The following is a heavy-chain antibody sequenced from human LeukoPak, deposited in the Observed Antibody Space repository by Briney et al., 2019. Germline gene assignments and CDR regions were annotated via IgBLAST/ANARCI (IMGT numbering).Heavy chain of an antibody. J-gene: IGHJ5*02. Sequence: GGSLRLSCAASGFTFSTYAMSWVRQAPREGLEWVSTIIDSGGATYYAESVKGRFTISRDNSKNTLYLQMSSLRAEDTATYYCAKDRNYDILTGYNWFDPWGQGTLVTVSS. V-gene: IGHV3-23*01. D-gene: IGHD3-9*01. CDR2: IIDSGGAT. CDR1: GFTFSTYA. CDR3: AKDRNYDILTGYNWFDP.